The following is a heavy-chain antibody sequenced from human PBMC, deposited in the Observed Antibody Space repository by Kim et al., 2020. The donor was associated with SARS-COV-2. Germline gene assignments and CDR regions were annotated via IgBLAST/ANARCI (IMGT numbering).Heavy chain of an antibody. V-gene: IGHV4-59*01. J-gene: IGHJ6*03. CDR3: ARGAYYYYYYMDV. CDR1: GGSISSYY. Sequence: SETLSLTCAVSGGSISSYYWSWIRQPPGKGLEWIGYIYYSGSTNYNPSLKSRVTISVDTSKNQFSLKLSSVTAADTAVYYCARGAYYYYYYMDVWGKGTTVTVSS. CDR2: IYYSGST.